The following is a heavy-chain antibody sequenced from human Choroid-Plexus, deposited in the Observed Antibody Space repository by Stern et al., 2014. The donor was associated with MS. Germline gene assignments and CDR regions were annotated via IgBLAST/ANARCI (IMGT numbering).Heavy chain of an antibody. CDR3: ARVYNTIYGIVTQRGSGMDV. V-gene: IGHV3-7*01. Sequence: EMQLVESGGGLVQPGGSLTISCTAAGFTFGNYWMTWVRQAQGTGLEWGANIKEDGHDKNYVDSVKGPFPIARDNARNSLYLQMNSLRVEDTALYYCARVYNTIYGIVTQRGSGMDVWGQGTTVIVSS. CDR2: IKEDGHDK. CDR1: GFTFGNYW. J-gene: IGHJ6*02. D-gene: IGHD3-3*01.